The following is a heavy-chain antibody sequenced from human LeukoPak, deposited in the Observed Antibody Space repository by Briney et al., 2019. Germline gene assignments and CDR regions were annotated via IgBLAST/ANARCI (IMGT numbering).Heavy chain of an antibody. D-gene: IGHD2-21*01. J-gene: IGHJ6*03. Sequence: PGGSLRLSCAASGFTFSDYYMSWIRQAPGKGLEWVSYISSSGSTIYYADSVKGRFTISRDNAKNSLYLQMNGLRAEDTAVYYCARDFQLPREVYYYYYMDVWGKGTTVTISS. V-gene: IGHV3-11*01. CDR3: ARDFQLPREVYYYYYMDV. CDR1: GFTFSDYY. CDR2: ISSSGSTI.